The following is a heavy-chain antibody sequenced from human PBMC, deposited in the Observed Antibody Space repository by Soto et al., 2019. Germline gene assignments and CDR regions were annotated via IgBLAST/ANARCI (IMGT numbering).Heavy chain of an antibody. J-gene: IGHJ4*02. CDR1: GFTFSSYA. V-gene: IGHV3-30*14. CDR3: ARDGWAY. Sequence: QVQLVESGGGVVQPGRSLRLSCAASGFTFSSYAMHWVRRAPGKGLEWMAVMSYDGSNKYYADSVKGRFTTSRDNCKYSLYLQMNSLRPEDTALYYCARDGWAYWCQGTLVIVCS. CDR2: MSYDGSNK. D-gene: IGHD1-26*01.